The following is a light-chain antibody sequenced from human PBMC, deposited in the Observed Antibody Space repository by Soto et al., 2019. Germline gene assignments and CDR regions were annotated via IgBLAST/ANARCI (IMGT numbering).Light chain of an antibody. J-gene: IGLJ2*01. CDR2: LNSDGSH. Sequence: QLVLTQSPSASASLGASVKLTCTLSSGHSSYAIAWHQQQPEKGPRYLMKLNSDGSHSKGDGIPDRFSGSSSGAERYLTISSLQSEDEADYYCQTWGPPVVFGGGTKLTVL. V-gene: IGLV4-69*01. CDR3: QTWGPPVV. CDR1: SGHSSYA.